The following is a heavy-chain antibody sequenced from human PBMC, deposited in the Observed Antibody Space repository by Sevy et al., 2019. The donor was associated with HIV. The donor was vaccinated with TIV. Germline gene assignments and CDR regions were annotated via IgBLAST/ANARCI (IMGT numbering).Heavy chain of an antibody. CDR3: ARPLGYCSSTSCPYIFDI. CDR2: ISSTSSTI. Sequence: GGSLRLSCAASGFTFSSHSFNWVRQAPGKGLEWISYISSTSSTIFYADSVMDRFTISRDNAKISLYLQMNSLRAEETAVYYCARPLGYCSSTSCPYIFDIWGQGTMVTVSS. D-gene: IGHD2-2*01. J-gene: IGHJ3*02. V-gene: IGHV3-48*01. CDR1: GFTFSSHS.